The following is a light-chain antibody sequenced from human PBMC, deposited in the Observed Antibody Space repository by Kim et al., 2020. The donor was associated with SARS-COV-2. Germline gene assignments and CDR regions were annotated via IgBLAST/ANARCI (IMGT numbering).Light chain of an antibody. J-gene: IGLJ3*02. CDR2: VNSDGSH. V-gene: IGLV4-69*01. Sequence: AVKLTCTLGRGRSKSAVAWHQQRAETGPRFLMKVNSDGSHDRGDGLPVRFSGSASGAERYLTISSVQSEDEADYYCQAWGPGIRVFGGGTKVTVL. CDR3: QAWGPGIRV. CDR1: RGRSKSA.